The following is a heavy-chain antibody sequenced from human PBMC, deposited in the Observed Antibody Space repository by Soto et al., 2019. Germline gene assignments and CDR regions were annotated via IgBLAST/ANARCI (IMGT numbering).Heavy chain of an antibody. V-gene: IGHV1-69*01. Sequence: QVQLVQSGAEVKKPGSSVKVSCKASGGTFSSYAISWVRQAPGQGLEWMGGIIPIFGTANYAQKFQGRVTITADEATSTAYMDLSSLRAEDTAVYYCASPAYGDYEYDYYYCRDVWGQGTTVTVAS. J-gene: IGHJ6*02. CDR2: IIPIFGTA. CDR1: GGTFSSYA. CDR3: ASPAYGDYEYDYYYCRDV. D-gene: IGHD4-17*01.